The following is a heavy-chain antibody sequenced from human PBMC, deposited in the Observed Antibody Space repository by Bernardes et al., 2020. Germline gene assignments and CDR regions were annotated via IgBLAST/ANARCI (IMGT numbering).Heavy chain of an antibody. CDR3: ARGEYGSGTKSYYYYYYGMDV. CDR1: GFTFSSYG. D-gene: IGHD3-10*01. Sequence: SLRLSCAASGFTFSSYGMHWVRQAPGKGLEWVAVIWYDGSNKYYADSVKGRFTISRDNSKNTLYLQMNSLRAEDTAVYYCARGEYGSGTKSYYYYYYGMDVWGQGTTVTVSS. J-gene: IGHJ6*02. CDR2: IWYDGSNK. V-gene: IGHV3-33*01.